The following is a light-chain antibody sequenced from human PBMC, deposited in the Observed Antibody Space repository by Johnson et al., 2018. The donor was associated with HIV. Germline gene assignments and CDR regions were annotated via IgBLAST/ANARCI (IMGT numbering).Light chain of an antibody. CDR2: EDK. CDR3: ATWVESLTIGGV. J-gene: IGLJ1*01. Sequence: QLVLTQPPSVSAAPGQKVSISCSGSSSNIGNNHVSWYQQFPGAAPKLLIYEDKKRPSASPDRFSGSRSGPSAPLGITGLPPGDEADDYCATWVESLTIGGVFGTGTKVTVL. CDR1: SSNIGNNH. V-gene: IGLV1-51*02.